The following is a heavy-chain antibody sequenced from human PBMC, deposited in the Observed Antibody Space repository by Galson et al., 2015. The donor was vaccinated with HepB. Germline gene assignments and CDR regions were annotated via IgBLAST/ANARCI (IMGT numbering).Heavy chain of an antibody. CDR1: GFIFRHHA. V-gene: IGHV3-23*01. D-gene: IGHD2-21*02. CDR2: INGRGSTR. Sequence: SLRLSCAGSGFIFRHHAMAWIRQAPGKGLEWVSGINGRGSTRSYSEAVKGRFSISRDNSKDTVFLQMENLRAEDTAVYYCVKEGSLFGGDRFDPWGQGALVTVS. J-gene: IGHJ5*02. CDR3: VKEGSLFGGDRFDP.